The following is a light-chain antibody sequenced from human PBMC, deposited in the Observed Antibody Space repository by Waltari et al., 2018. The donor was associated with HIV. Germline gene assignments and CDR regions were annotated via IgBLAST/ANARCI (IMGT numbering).Light chain of an antibody. J-gene: IGKJ1*01. V-gene: IGKV3-20*01. CDR3: QQHDIYTWT. Sequence: EIVLTQSPGTLSLSPGERATLSCRASQSVDSSFLGWYQQKPGQAPRLLIFGASSRATGTPDRFSGSGSGTDFTLTVSRLEPEDFAVYYCQQHDIYTWTFGPGTRVDIK. CDR2: GAS. CDR1: QSVDSSF.